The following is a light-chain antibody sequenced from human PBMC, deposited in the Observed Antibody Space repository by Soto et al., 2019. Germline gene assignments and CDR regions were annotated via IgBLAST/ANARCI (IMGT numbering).Light chain of an antibody. V-gene: IGLV1-40*01. CDR2: GNS. Sequence: QSELTQPPSVSGAPGQRVTISCTGSSSNIGAGYDVHWYQQLPGTAPKLLIYGNSNRPSGVPDRFSGSKSGTSASLAITGLQAEDEADYYCQSYDSSLRSVVFGGGTKVTVL. CDR3: QSYDSSLRSVV. CDR1: SSNIGAGYD. J-gene: IGLJ2*01.